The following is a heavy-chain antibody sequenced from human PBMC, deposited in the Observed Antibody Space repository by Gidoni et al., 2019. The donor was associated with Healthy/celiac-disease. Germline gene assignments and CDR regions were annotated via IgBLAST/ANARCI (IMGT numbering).Heavy chain of an antibody. CDR2: ISSSSSTI. CDR3: ARDFIVVVPAAIQGAIDY. D-gene: IGHD2-2*02. CDR1: GFTFSSYS. J-gene: IGHJ4*02. Sequence: EVQLVESGGGLVQPGGSLRLSCAASGFTFSSYSMNWVRQAPGKGLEWVSYISSSSSTIYYADSVKGRFTISRDNAKNSLYLQMNSLRDEDTAVYYCARDFIVVVPAAIQGAIDYWGQGTLVTVSS. V-gene: IGHV3-48*02.